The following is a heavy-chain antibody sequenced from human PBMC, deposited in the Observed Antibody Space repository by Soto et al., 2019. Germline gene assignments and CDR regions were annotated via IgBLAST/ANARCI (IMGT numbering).Heavy chain of an antibody. CDR3: ARDLGLIYYDILTGYSGLGY. V-gene: IGHV1-18*04. D-gene: IGHD3-9*01. CDR1: GYTFTSYG. Sequence: ASVKVSCKASGYTFTSYGISWVRQAPGQGLEWMGWISAYNGNTNYAQKLQGRVTMTTDTSTSTAYMELRSLISDDTAVYYCARDLGLIYYDILTGYSGLGYWGQGTLVTVSS. CDR2: ISAYNGNT. J-gene: IGHJ4*02.